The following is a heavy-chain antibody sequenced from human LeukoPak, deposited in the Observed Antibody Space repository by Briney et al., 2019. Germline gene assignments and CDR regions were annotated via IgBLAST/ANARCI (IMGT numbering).Heavy chain of an antibody. V-gene: IGHV3-30*18. Sequence: PGRSLRLSCAASGFTFSTYAMHWVRHAPGKGLEWVAIISYDGGSTSYADSVKGRFTISRHNSKNTLYLQMSSLRTEDTAVYYCAKIEGSSSYYFDYWGQGTLVTVSS. D-gene: IGHD6-6*01. J-gene: IGHJ4*02. CDR1: GFTFSTYA. CDR2: ISYDGGST. CDR3: AKIEGSSSYYFDY.